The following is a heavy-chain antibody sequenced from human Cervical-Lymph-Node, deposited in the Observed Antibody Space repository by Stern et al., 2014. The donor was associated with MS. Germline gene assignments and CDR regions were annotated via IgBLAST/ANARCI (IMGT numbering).Heavy chain of an antibody. V-gene: IGHV1-24*01. CDR1: GYTLNDLS. CDR3: ASAVTGLNYYFHALDV. Sequence: VHLVESGAEVKKPGASVKVSCKVSGYTLNDLSLHGVRQAPAEGLDRVGGSSPEDGETIFAQGLQGRVTVTEDTSTDTAYMELSSLRSEDTAVYYCASAVTGLNYYFHALDVWGQGTTVTVSS. J-gene: IGHJ6*02. D-gene: IGHD6-19*01. CDR2: SSPEDGET.